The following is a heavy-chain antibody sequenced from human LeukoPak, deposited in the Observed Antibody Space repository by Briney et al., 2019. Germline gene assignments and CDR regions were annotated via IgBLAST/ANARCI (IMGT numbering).Heavy chain of an antibody. D-gene: IGHD6-13*01. J-gene: IGHJ4*02. CDR2: ISYDGSNK. Sequence: GGSLRLSCEAPGFTFSTYGMHWVRQAPGKGLEWVAVISYDGSNKYYADSVKGRFTISRDNSKNTLYLQMNSLRAEDTAVYYCAKDFIAAAGTLWGQGTLVTVSS. V-gene: IGHV3-30*18. CDR3: AKDFIAAAGTL. CDR1: GFTFSTYG.